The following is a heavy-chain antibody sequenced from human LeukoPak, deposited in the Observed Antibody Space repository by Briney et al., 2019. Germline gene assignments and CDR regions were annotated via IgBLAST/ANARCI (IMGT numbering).Heavy chain of an antibody. J-gene: IGHJ4*02. D-gene: IGHD3-10*01. Sequence: GGSLRLSCAASGFTFSNHPIHWVRQAPGKGLEWVAFISYDGSEKVFADSVKGRLTISRDNSKSTLYLEMNSLTLEDTAVYYCASGAFASGTYFFDYWGQGTLVTVSS. CDR1: GFTFSNHP. V-gene: IGHV3-30-3*01. CDR3: ASGAFASGTYFFDY. CDR2: ISYDGSEK.